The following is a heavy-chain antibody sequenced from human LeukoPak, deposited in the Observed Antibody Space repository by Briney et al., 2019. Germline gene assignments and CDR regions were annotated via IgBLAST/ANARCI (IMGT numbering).Heavy chain of an antibody. D-gene: IGHD3-22*01. CDR1: GYSISSGYY. CDR3: ARRGQHYDSSGYYRDAFDI. J-gene: IGHJ3*02. CDR2: IYHSGST. Sequence: SETLSLTCTVSGYSISSGYYWGWIRQPPGKGLEWIGSIYHSGSTYYNPSLKSRVTISVDTSKNQFSLKLSSVTAADTAVYYCARRGQHYDSSGYYRDAFDIWGQGTMVTVSS. V-gene: IGHV4-38-2*02.